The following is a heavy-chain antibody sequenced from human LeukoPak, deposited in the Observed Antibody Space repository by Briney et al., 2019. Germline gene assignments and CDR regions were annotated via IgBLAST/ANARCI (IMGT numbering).Heavy chain of an antibody. CDR3: ARDHNYDFWSGYYRGSDYYYYMDV. Sequence: ASVNVSCKASGYTFTGYYMHWVRQAPGQGLEWMGWINPNSGGTNYAQKFQGRVTMTRDTSISTAYMELSRLRSDGTAVYYCARDHNYDFWSGYYRGSDYYYYMDVWGKGTTVTVSS. D-gene: IGHD3-3*01. V-gene: IGHV1-2*02. CDR2: INPNSGGT. J-gene: IGHJ6*03. CDR1: GYTFTGYY.